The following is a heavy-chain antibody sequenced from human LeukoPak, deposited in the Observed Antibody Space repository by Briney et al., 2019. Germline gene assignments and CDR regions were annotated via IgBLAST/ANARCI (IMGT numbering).Heavy chain of an antibody. Sequence: ASVKVSCKASGGTFSSYAISWVRQAPGQGPEWMGGINPIFGTANYAQKFQGRVTITTDESTSTAYMELSSLRSEDTAVYYCARDGGIVVVPGKSWFDPWGQGTLVTVSS. CDR3: ARDGGIVVVPGKSWFDP. D-gene: IGHD2-2*01. V-gene: IGHV1-69*05. CDR1: GGTFSSYA. CDR2: INPIFGTA. J-gene: IGHJ5*02.